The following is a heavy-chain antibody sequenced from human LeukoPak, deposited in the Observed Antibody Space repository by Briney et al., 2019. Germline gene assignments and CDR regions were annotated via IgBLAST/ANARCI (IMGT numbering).Heavy chain of an antibody. CDR1: GYTFTDYY. J-gene: IGHJ5*02. Sequence: ASVKVSCKASGYTFTDYYIHWLRQAPGQGLEWLGWINPNGGDTNYAQDFQGRVTMTRDTSISTAYMELSRLRSDDTAVYYCARDRVPWFDPWGQGTLVTVSS. D-gene: IGHD3-10*01. V-gene: IGHV1-2*02. CDR2: INPNGGDT. CDR3: ARDRVPWFDP.